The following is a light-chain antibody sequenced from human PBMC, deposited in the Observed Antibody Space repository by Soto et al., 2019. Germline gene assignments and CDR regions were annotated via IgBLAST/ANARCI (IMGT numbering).Light chain of an antibody. CDR1: ESVTNY. CDR2: DVS. V-gene: IGKV3-11*01. J-gene: IGKJ1*01. Sequence: EIVLTQSPATLSLSPGERGTLSCRASESVTNYLAWYQRKPGQAPRLLVYDVSNRATGIPARFSGGGSGTDFTLTISNLEPEDFAVYYCQQRGDWPWTFGQGTKVNIK. CDR3: QQRGDWPWT.